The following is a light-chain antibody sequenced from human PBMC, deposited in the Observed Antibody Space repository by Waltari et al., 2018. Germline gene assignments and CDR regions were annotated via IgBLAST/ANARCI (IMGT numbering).Light chain of an antibody. CDR2: KAS. V-gene: IGKV1-5*03. CDR1: QSIRSW. J-gene: IGKJ1*01. Sequence: DIQMTQSPSTLSASVGDRVTITCRASQSIRSWLAWYQQKPGKAPKILIYKASTLESGGPSRFSGSESGTEFTLTISSLQPDDFATYYCQQYHIYSPWTFGQGTKVEIK. CDR3: QQYHIYSPWT.